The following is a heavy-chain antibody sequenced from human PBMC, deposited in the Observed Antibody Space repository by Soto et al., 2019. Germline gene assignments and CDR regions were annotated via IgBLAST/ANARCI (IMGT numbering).Heavy chain of an antibody. Sequence: QVTLKESGPVLVKPTETLTLTCTVSGFSLSNARMGVGWIRQPPGKALEWLAHIFSNDEKSYSTSLKSRLTISKDTSKSQVVLTMTNMDPVDTATYYCARIQNDFWSGYYPSDYWGQGTLVTVSS. CDR1: GFSLSNARMG. CDR2: IFSNDEK. V-gene: IGHV2-26*01. D-gene: IGHD3-3*01. J-gene: IGHJ4*02. CDR3: ARIQNDFWSGYYPSDY.